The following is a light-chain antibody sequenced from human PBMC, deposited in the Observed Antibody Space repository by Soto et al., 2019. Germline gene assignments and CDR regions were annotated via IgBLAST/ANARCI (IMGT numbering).Light chain of an antibody. CDR3: CSYVGSYPFV. CDR1: SSDVGGYNY. CDR2: DVD. V-gene: IGLV2-11*01. Sequence: QSALTQPRSVSGSPGQSVTISCTGTSSDVGGYNYVSWYQHHPGKAPKLMIYDVDKRPSGVPGRFSGSKSGNTASLTISGLQAEDEADYYCCSYVGSYPFVFGTWPKVTVL. J-gene: IGLJ1*01.